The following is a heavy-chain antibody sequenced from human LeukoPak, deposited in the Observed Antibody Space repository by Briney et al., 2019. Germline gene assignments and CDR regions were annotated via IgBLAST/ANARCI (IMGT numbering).Heavy chain of an antibody. J-gene: IGHJ4*02. Sequence: SETLSLTCAVYGGSFSGYYWSWLRQPPGKGLEWIGEINHSGSTNYNPSLKSRVTISVDTSKNQFSLKLSSVTAADTAVYYCARGPHRQRFGEVPDYWGQGALVTVSS. CDR2: INHSGST. CDR1: GGSFSGYY. V-gene: IGHV4-34*01. D-gene: IGHD3-10*01. CDR3: ARGPHRQRFGEVPDY.